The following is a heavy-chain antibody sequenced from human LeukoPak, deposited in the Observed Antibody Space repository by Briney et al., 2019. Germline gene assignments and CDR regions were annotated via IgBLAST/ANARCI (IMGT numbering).Heavy chain of an antibody. V-gene: IGHV4-59*08. Sequence: SETLSLTCTVSVGSINNYYWSWIRQPPGKGLECIGYIYYSGITNYNPSLKSRVTISLDTSKNQFSLKLSSVTAADTAVYYCARQSSYYDTSGRIPYAFDIWGQGTMVTVSS. D-gene: IGHD3-22*01. J-gene: IGHJ3*02. CDR2: IYYSGIT. CDR1: VGSINNYY. CDR3: ARQSSYYDTSGRIPYAFDI.